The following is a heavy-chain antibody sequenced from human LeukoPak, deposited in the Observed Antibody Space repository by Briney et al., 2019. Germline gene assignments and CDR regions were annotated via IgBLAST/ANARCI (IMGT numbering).Heavy chain of an antibody. CDR3: ARGYSSSWYFNWFDP. CDR1: GGSVSSSNYN. Sequence: SETLSLTCTVSGGSVSSSNYNWGWIRQPPGKGLEWIGSIYHSGTTYYNPSLKSRVTISVDTSKNQFSLKLTSVTAADTAVYYCARGYSSSWYFNWFDPWGQGTLVTVSS. V-gene: IGHV4-39*07. CDR2: IYHSGTT. D-gene: IGHD6-13*01. J-gene: IGHJ5*02.